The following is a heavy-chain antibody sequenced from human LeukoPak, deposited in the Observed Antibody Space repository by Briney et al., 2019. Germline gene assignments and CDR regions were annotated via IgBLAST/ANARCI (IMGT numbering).Heavy chain of an antibody. Sequence: GGSLRLSCAASGFTVSSNYMSWVRQAPGKGLEWVSVIYSGGSTYYADSVKGRFTISRDNSKNTLYLQMNSLRAEDTAVYYCAREKGIAVAGHFDYWGQGNLVTVSS. CDR1: GFTVSSNY. D-gene: IGHD6-19*01. CDR3: AREKGIAVAGHFDY. V-gene: IGHV3-66*01. J-gene: IGHJ4*02. CDR2: IYSGGST.